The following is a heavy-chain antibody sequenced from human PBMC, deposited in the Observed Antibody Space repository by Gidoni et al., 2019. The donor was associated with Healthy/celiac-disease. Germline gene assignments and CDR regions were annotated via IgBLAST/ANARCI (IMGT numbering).Heavy chain of an antibody. D-gene: IGHD3-9*01. CDR1: GGPFSSSA. CDR2: IIPIFGTA. Sequence: QVQLVQSGAEVKKPGSSVTVSCKASGGPFSSSAISWVRQAPGQGLEWMGGIIPIFGTANYAQKFQGRVTITADESTSTAYMELSSLRSEDTAVYYCARDRTYSYGYRPDYDILTGLLYWGQGTLVTVSS. J-gene: IGHJ4*02. V-gene: IGHV1-69*01. CDR3: ARDRTYSYGYRPDYDILTGLLY.